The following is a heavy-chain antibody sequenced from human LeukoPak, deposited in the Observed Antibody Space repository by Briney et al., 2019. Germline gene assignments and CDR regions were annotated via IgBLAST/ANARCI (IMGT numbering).Heavy chain of an antibody. V-gene: IGHV1-69*06. CDR2: IIPIFGTA. D-gene: IGHD3-9*01. Sequence: GASVKVSCKASGYTFTSYGISWVRQAPGQGLEWMGGIIPIFGTANYAQKFQGRVTITADKSTSTAYMELRSLRSDDTAVYYCARVKEDFLTGYCNFDYWGQGTLVTVSS. CDR3: ARVKEDFLTGYCNFDY. J-gene: IGHJ4*02. CDR1: GYTFTSYG.